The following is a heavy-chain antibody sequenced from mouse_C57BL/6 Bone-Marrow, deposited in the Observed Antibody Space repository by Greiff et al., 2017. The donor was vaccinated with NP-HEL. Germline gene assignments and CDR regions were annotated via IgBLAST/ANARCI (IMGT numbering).Heavy chain of an antibody. Sequence: EVQLVESGGGLVQPGGSLKLSCAASGFTFSDYYMYWVRQTPEKRLEWVAYISNGGGSTYYPDTVKGRFTISRDNAKNTLYLQMSRLKSEDTAMYYCASYSVYAMDYWGQGTSVTVSS. CDR3: ASYSVYAMDY. CDR1: GFTFSDYY. D-gene: IGHD2-12*01. CDR2: ISNGGGST. V-gene: IGHV5-12*01. J-gene: IGHJ4*01.